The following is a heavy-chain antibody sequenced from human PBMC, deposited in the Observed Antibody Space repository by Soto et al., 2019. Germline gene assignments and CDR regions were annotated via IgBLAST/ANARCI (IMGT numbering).Heavy chain of an antibody. CDR1: GYTFTSYD. V-gene: IGHV1-8*01. CDR2: MNPNSGNT. J-gene: IGHJ4*02. Sequence: ASVKVSCKASGYTFTSYDINWVRQATGQGLEWMGWMNPNSGNTGYAQKFQGRVTMTRNTSISTAYMELSSLRSEDTAVYCCARGGRIAAAGTNDYWGQGTLVTVSS. CDR3: ARGGRIAAAGTNDY. D-gene: IGHD6-13*01.